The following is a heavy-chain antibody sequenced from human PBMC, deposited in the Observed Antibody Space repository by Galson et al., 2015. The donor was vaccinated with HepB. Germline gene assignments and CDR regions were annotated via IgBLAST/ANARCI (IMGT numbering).Heavy chain of an antibody. V-gene: IGHV4-34*01. Sequence: SETLSPTCAVYGRSFSGYYWSWIRQPPGKGLEWIGEINHSGSTNYNPSLKSRVTISVDTSKNQLSLKLSSVTAADTAVYYCARGPGYWGAAAGYYFDYWGQGTLVTVSS. CDR3: ARGPGYWGAAAGYYFDY. CDR1: GRSFSGYY. J-gene: IGHJ4*02. CDR2: INHSGST. D-gene: IGHD6-13*01.